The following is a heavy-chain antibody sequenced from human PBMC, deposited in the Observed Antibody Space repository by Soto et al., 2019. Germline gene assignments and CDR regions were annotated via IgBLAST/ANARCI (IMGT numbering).Heavy chain of an antibody. CDR2: IVVGSGNT. V-gene: IGHV1-58*01. CDR1: GFTFTSSA. J-gene: IGHJ4*02. Sequence: SVKVSCKASGFTFTSSAVQWVRQARGQRLEWIGWIVVGSGNTNYAQKFQERVTITRDMSTSTAYMELSSLRSEDTAVYYCAAGDYYDSSCYLYWDEGPLVTVPS. CDR3: AAGDYYDSSCYLY. D-gene: IGHD3-22*01.